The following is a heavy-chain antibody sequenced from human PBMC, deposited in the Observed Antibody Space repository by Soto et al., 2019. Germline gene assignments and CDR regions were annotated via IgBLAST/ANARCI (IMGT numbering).Heavy chain of an antibody. D-gene: IGHD3-3*01. CDR2: ISSSGSTI. CDR1: GFTFSDYY. CDR3: ARGVDFWSGYYSEKNYYYYMDV. V-gene: IGHV3-11*01. J-gene: IGHJ6*03. Sequence: QVQLVESGGGLVKPGGSLRLSCAASGFTFSDYYMSWIRQAPGKGLEWVSYISSSGSTIYYADSVKGRFTISRDNAKNSLYLQMNSLRAEDTAVYYCARGVDFWSGYYSEKNYYYYMDVWGKGTTVTVSS.